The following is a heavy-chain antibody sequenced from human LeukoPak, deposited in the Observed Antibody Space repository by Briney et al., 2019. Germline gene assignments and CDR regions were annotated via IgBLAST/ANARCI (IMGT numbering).Heavy chain of an antibody. CDR1: GGSISSSSYY. CDR3: ARAPRVGAFDI. V-gene: IGHV4-39*07. Sequence: SETLSLTCTVSGGSISSSSYYWGWIRQPPGKGLEWIGSIYYSGSTYYNPSLKSRVTISVDTSKNQFSLKLSSVTAADTAVYYCARAPRVGAFDIWGQGTMVTVSS. CDR2: IYYSGST. J-gene: IGHJ3*02.